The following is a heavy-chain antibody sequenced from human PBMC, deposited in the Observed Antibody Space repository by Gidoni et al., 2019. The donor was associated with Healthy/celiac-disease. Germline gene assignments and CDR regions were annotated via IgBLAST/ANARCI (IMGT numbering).Heavy chain of an antibody. CDR3: AKESRMITFGGVIVN. D-gene: IGHD3-16*02. V-gene: IGHV3-9*01. J-gene: IGHJ4*02. CDR1: GFTFDDYA. Sequence: EVQLVESGGGLVQPGRSLRLSCAASGFTFDDYAMHWVRQAPGKGLEWVSGISWNSGSIGYADSVKGRFTISRDNAKNSLYLQMNSLRAEDTALYYCAKESRMITFGGVIVNWGQGTLVTVSS. CDR2: ISWNSGSI.